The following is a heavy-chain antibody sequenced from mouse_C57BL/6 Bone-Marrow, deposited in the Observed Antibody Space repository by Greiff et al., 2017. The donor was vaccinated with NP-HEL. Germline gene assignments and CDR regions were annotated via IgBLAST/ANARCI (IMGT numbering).Heavy chain of an antibody. V-gene: IGHV5-15*01. CDR1: GFTFSDYG. Sequence: EVQLVESGGGLVQPGGSLKLSCAASGFTFSDYGMAWVRQAPRKGPEWVAFISNLAYSIYYADTVTGRFTISRENAKNTLYLEMSSLRSEDTAMYYCERQESSPYYYGSSYWYFDVWGTGTTVTVSS. D-gene: IGHD1-1*01. J-gene: IGHJ1*03. CDR3: ERQESSPYYYGSSYWYFDV. CDR2: ISNLAYSI.